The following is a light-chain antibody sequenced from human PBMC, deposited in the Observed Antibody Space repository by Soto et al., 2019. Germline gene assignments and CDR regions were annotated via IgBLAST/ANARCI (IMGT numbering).Light chain of an antibody. Sequence: EIVMTQSPATLSVSPGERATLSCRASQSVSSNLAWYQQKPGQAPRLLIYGASTRATGNPPSFSGSGSGTEYTLTISSRQSEDLAVYYCQQYNSWPPRTFRQGPKVEIK. J-gene: IGKJ1*01. V-gene: IGKV3-15*01. CDR3: QQYNSWPPRT. CDR2: GAS. CDR1: QSVSSN.